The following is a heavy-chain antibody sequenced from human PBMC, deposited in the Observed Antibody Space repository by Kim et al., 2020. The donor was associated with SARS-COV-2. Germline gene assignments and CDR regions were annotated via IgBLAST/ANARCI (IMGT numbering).Heavy chain of an antibody. V-gene: IGHV1-8*01. CDR3: ARGGYCSSTSCYKIDY. Sequence: ASVKVSCKASGYTFTSYDINWVRQATGQGLEWMGWMNPNSGNTGYAQKFQGRVTMTRNTSISTAYMELSSLRSEDTAVYYCARGGYCSSTSCYKIDYWGQGTLVTVSS. D-gene: IGHD2-2*02. CDR1: GYTFTSYD. J-gene: IGHJ4*02. CDR2: MNPNSGNT.